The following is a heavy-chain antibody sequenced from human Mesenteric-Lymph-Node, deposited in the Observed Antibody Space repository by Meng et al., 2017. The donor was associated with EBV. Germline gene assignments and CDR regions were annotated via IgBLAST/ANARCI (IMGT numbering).Heavy chain of an antibody. V-gene: IGHV4-4*03. J-gene: IGHJ4*02. CDR1: CGSIRSSNW. CDR2: IYYSRRT. D-gene: IGHD3-10*01. Sequence: VQPLESCPAMVKPPGPLPLICGVSCGSIRSSNWWSWVRQTPGKGLEWIGYIYYSRRTTYNASLKSRVTISIDKSKNQFSLKLNSVTAADTAVFYCARADSSYASGTYYFDYWGQGALVTVSS. CDR3: ARADSSYASGTYYFDY.